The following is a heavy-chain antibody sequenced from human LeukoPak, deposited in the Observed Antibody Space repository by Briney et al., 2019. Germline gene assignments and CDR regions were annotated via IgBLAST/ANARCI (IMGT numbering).Heavy chain of an antibody. CDR2: ISAYNGNT. V-gene: IGHV1-18*01. Sequence: APVKVSCKASGYAFTSYGISWVRQAPGQGLEWMGWISAYNGNTNYAQKLQGRVTMTTDTSTSTAYMELRSLRSDDTAVYYCALSGSYAPFDYWGQGTLVTVSS. J-gene: IGHJ4*02. D-gene: IGHD1-26*01. CDR3: ALSGSYAPFDY. CDR1: GYAFTSYG.